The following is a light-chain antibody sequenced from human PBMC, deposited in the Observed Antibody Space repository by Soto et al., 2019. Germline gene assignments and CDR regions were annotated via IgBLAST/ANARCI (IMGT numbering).Light chain of an antibody. CDR3: QQSLNPKT. CDR1: ESVSSIY. Sequence: ENVLTQSPGTLSLSPCERATLSFSASESVSSIYVAWYQQKPGQAPTLLIYGASTRATGIPDRFSGSGSGTDFTLTIDRLEPEDFAVYYCQQSLNPKTFGQGTKVDI. V-gene: IGKV3-20*01. J-gene: IGKJ1*01. CDR2: GAS.